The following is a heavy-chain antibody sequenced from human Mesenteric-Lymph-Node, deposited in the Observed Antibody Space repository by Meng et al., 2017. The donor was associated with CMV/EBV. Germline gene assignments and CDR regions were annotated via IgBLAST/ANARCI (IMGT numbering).Heavy chain of an antibody. J-gene: IGHJ4*02. Sequence: GESLKISCTASGFTFGDYAMTWVRQAPGKGLEWVSSIIHSGDTTYYADSVKGRFTISRDNSKSTLYLQMNSLRAEDTAVYYCAKDRHYQVLWGFFDYWGQGSLVTVSS. CDR2: IIHSGDTT. D-gene: IGHD7-27*01. CDR3: AKDRHYQVLWGFFDY. V-gene: IGHV3-23*01. CDR1: GFTFGDYA.